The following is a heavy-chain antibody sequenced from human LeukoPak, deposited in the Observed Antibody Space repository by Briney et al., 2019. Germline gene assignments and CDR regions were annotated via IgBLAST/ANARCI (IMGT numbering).Heavy chain of an antibody. CDR3: ARDSPYDFWTD. J-gene: IGHJ4*02. D-gene: IGHD3-3*01. CDR1: GFTFSSYS. CDR2: ISSSSYI. V-gene: IGHV3-21*01. Sequence: GGSLRLSCAASGFTFSSYSMNWVRRAPGKGLEWVSSISSSSYIYYADSVKGRFTISRDNAKNSLYLQMNSLRAEDTAVYYCARDSPYDFWTDWGQGTLVTVSS.